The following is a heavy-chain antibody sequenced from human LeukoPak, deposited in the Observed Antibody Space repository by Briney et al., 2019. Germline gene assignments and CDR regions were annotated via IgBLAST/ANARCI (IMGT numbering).Heavy chain of an antibody. CDR2: ISYDGSNK. D-gene: IGHD3-3*01. CDR3: ARAPSKYDFWSGYHYYCMDV. CDR1: GFTFSSYG. Sequence: GRSLRLSCAASGFTFSSYGMHWVRQAPGKGLEWVAVISYDGSNKYYADSVKGRFTISRDNSKNTLYLQMNSLRAEDTAVYYCARAPSKYDFWSGYHYYCMDVWGKGTTVTVSS. V-gene: IGHV3-30*03. J-gene: IGHJ6*03.